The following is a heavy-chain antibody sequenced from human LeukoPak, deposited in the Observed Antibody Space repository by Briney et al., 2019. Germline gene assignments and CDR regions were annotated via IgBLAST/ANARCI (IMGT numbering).Heavy chain of an antibody. J-gene: IGHJ4*02. D-gene: IGHD2-15*01. CDR2: IWYDGSNK. Sequence: GSLRLSLAGSGFPFSSYGMHWVRQAPGKGLGWGAVIWYDGSNKYYADSVKGRFTISRDNSKNTLYLQMNSLRAEDTAVYYCAKDLGTSSALLIDYWGQGTLVTVSS. V-gene: IGHV3-33*06. CDR3: AKDLGTSSALLIDY. CDR1: GFPFSSYG.